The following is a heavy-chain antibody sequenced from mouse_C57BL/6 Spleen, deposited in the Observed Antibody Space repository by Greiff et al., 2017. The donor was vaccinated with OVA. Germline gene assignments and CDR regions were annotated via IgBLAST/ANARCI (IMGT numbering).Heavy chain of an antibody. CDR2: ISYDGSN. D-gene: IGHD1-1*01. CDR1: GYSITSGYY. V-gene: IGHV3-6*01. J-gene: IGHJ1*03. Sequence: VQLQQSGPGLVKPSQSLSLTCSVTGYSITSGYYWNWIRQFPGNKLEWMGYISYDGSNNYNPSLKNRISITRDTSKNQFFLKLNSVTTEDTATYYCARGPSHYGSSYDWYFDVWGTGTTVTVSS. CDR3: ARGPSHYGSSYDWYFDV.